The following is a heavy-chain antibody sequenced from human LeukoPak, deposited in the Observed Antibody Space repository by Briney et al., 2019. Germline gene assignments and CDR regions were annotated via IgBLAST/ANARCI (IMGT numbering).Heavy chain of an antibody. D-gene: IGHD4-17*01. CDR1: GILVSSNY. Sequence: GGSLRLSCVASGILVSSNYMSWVRQAPGKGLEWVSFIDSTGSTYYADSVKGRFTISRDNSKNTLYLQMNSLRAEDTAVYYCGRVRTTGTTYGAFDIWGQGTMVTVSS. CDR3: GRVRTTGTTYGAFDI. J-gene: IGHJ3*02. CDR2: IDSTGST. V-gene: IGHV3-66*01.